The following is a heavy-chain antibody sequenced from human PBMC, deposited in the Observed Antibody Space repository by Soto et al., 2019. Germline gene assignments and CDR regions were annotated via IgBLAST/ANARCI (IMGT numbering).Heavy chain of an antibody. CDR3: ARGRGEYDSSYYYYGMDV. V-gene: IGHV1-46*01. J-gene: IGHJ6*02. D-gene: IGHD3-22*01. CDR1: GYTFTSYY. CDR2: INPSGGST. Sequence: ASVKVSCKASGYTFTSYYMHWVRQAPGQGLEWMGIINPSGGSTSYAQKFQGRVTMARDTSTSTVYMELSSLRSEDAAVYYCARGRGEYDSSYYYYGMDVWGQGTTVTVSS.